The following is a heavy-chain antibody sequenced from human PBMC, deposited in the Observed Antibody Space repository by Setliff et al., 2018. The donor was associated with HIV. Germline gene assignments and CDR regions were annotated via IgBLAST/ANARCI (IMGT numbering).Heavy chain of an antibody. CDR1: GYSFSSYA. CDR3: AKTSPKDGYSSDF. J-gene: IGHJ4*02. CDR2: ISAYNGHT. D-gene: IGHD4-4*01. Sequence: ASVKVSCKASGYSFSSYAISWVRQAPGQGLEWMGWISAYNGHTNYAQEFQDRVTMTTDTSTNTAYMELSSLGSDDTAVYYCAKTSPKDGYSSDFWGQGTPVTVSS. V-gene: IGHV1-18*01.